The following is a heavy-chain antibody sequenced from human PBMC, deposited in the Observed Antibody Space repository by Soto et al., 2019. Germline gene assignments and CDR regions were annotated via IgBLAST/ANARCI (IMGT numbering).Heavy chain of an antibody. Sequence: GGSLRLSCAASGFTFSGYAMSWVRQAPGKGLEWVSAISGSGGSTYYADSVKGRFTISRDNSKNTLYLQMNSLRAEDTAVYYCAKDTASLDYYYYYGMDVWGQGTMVTVSS. CDR2: ISGSGGST. D-gene: IGHD3-16*01. CDR3: AKDTASLDYYYYYGMDV. CDR1: GFTFSGYA. V-gene: IGHV3-23*01. J-gene: IGHJ6*02.